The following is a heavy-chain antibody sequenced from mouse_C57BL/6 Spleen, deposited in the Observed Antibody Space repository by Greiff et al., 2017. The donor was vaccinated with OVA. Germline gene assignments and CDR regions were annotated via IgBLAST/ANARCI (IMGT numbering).Heavy chain of an antibody. CDR1: GYTFTSYW. CDR3: AREKANWEGY. CDR2: IYPGSGST. J-gene: IGHJ2*01. V-gene: IGHV1-55*01. Sequence: QVHVKQPGAELVKPGASVKMSCKASGYTFTSYWITWVKQRPGQGLEWIGDIYPGSGSTNYNEKFKSKATLTVDTSSSTAYMQLSSLTSEDSAVYYCAREKANWEGYWGQGTTLTVSS. D-gene: IGHD4-1*01.